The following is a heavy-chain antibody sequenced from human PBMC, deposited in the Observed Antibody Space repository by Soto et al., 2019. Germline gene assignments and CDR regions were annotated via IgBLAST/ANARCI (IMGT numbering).Heavy chain of an antibody. Sequence: GGSLRLSCVPSGFISEDYDIHCARQVAGKGLEWVLSITSNSDAIKYADSVKGRFTLSRDNAKNSMYLEMNSLRVEDTAFYFCVKGTFSRSKVIFDYWGQGTLVTVSS. J-gene: IGHJ4*02. V-gene: IGHV3-9*02. CDR3: VKGTFSRSKVIFDY. CDR1: GFISEDYD. D-gene: IGHD2-21*01. CDR2: ITSNSDAI.